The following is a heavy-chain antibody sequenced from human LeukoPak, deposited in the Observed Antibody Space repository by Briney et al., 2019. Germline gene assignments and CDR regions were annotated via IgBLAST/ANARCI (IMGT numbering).Heavy chain of an antibody. D-gene: IGHD4-11*01. CDR3: ARDKYSNYEFNWFDP. CDR1: GYTFTSYG. J-gene: IGHJ5*02. V-gene: IGHV1-2*02. Sequence: ASVKVSCKASGYTFTSYGISWVRQAPGQGLEWMGWINPNSGGTNYAQKFQGRVTMTRDTSISTAYMELSRLRSDDTAVYYCARDKYSNYEFNWFDPWGQGTLVTVSS. CDR2: INPNSGGT.